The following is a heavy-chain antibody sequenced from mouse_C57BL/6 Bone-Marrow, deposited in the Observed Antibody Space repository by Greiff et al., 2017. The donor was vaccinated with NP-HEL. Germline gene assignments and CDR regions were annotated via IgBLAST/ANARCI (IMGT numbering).Heavy chain of an antibody. CDR2: IHPNGGST. CDR1: GYAFTSYW. V-gene: IGHV1-64*01. CDR3: ARDGYDVRAFAY. Sequence: QVPLLQPGAELVKPGASVKLSCKASGYAFTSYWMHWVKQRPGQGLEWIGMIHPNGGSTNYNGKFKSKATLTVDKSSSTAYMQLSSLTSEDSAVYYCARDGYDVRAFAYWGQATLVTVS. J-gene: IGHJ3*01. D-gene: IGHD2-2*01.